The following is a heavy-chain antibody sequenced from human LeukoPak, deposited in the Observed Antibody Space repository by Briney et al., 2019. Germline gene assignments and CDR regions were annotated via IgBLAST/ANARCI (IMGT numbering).Heavy chain of an antibody. CDR2: ASYDGSKT. Sequence: SLRLSCAASGFTFRSYTMHWVRQAPGKGLEWVAGASYDGSKTYYADSVKGRFTISRDNAKNTLYLQMNSLRAEDTAVYYCARDRPGTGAFDIWGQGTMVTVSS. CDR3: ARDRPGTGAFDI. CDR1: GFTFRSYT. V-gene: IGHV3-30-3*01. D-gene: IGHD1-1*01. J-gene: IGHJ3*02.